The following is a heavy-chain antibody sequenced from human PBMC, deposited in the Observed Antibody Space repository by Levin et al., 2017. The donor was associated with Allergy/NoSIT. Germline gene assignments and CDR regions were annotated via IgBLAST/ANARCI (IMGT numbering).Heavy chain of an antibody. CDR2: ISAYNGNT. CDR1: GYTFTSYG. CDR3: ARLPVSYYDFWSGYSNYFDY. Sequence: GESLKISCKASGYTFTSYGISWVRQAPGQGLEWMGWISAYNGNTNYAQKLQGRVTMTTDTSTSTAYMELRSLRSDDTAVYYCARLPVSYYDFWSGYSNYFDYWGQGTLVTVSS. V-gene: IGHV1-18*01. J-gene: IGHJ4*02. D-gene: IGHD3-3*01.